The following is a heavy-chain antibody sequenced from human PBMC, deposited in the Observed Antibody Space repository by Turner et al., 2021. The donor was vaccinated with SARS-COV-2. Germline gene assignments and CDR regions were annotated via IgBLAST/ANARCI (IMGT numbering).Heavy chain of an antibody. Sequence: QVQLVESGGGVVQPGRSLRLACAASGFPFSSYAMNWVRQAPGKGLEWVAVISYDGSNKYYADSVKGRFTISRDNPKNTLYLQMNSLRAEDTAVYYCAGIQSYDRSDYYGMDVWGQGTTVTVSS. V-gene: IGHV3-30-3*01. J-gene: IGHJ6*02. CDR1: GFPFSSYA. D-gene: IGHD3-22*01. CDR3: AGIQSYDRSDYYGMDV. CDR2: ISYDGSNK.